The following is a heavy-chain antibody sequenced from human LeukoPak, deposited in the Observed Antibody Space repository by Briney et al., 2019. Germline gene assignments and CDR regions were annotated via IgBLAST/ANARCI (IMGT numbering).Heavy chain of an antibody. V-gene: IGHV5-51*01. J-gene: IGHJ4*02. Sequence: GESLKISCKGSGYSFTSNWIGWVRQMPGKGLEWMGVMYRGDSDLRYSPSFEGQVTISVDKSISTAYLQWNSLKASDTAMYYCAGGDRLYYFDYWGQGTLVTVSS. D-gene: IGHD2-21*02. CDR2: MYRGDSDL. CDR1: GYSFTSNW. CDR3: AGGDRLYYFDY.